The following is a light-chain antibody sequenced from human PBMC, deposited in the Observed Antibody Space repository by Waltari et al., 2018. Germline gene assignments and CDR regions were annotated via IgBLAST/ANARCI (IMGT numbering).Light chain of an antibody. J-gene: IGKJ1*01. CDR2: DAS. CDR1: QSVSSY. Sequence: EIVLTQSPATRSLSPGERATLSCRASQSVSSYLAWYQPKPGQAPRLLIYDASNRATGIPARFSGSGSGTDFTLTISSLEPEDFAVYYCQQRSNWPLGTFGQGTKVEIK. CDR3: QQRSNWPLGT. V-gene: IGKV3-11*01.